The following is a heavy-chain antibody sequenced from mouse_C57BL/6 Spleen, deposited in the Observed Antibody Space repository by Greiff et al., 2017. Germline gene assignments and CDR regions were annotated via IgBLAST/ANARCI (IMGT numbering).Heavy chain of an antibody. CDR2: IAPETGGT. J-gene: IGHJ4*01. Sequence: VQLQQSGAELVRPGASVTLSCKASGYTFTDYEMHWVKQTPVHGLEWIGAIAPETGGTAYNQKFKGKAILTADKSSSTAYMELRSLTSEDSAVYYCTRVLFYAMDYWGQGTSVTVSS. CDR1: GYTFTDYE. D-gene: IGHD1-1*02. V-gene: IGHV1-15*01. CDR3: TRVLFYAMDY.